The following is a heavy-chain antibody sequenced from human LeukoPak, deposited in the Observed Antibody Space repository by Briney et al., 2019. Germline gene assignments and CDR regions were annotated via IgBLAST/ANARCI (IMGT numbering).Heavy chain of an antibody. J-gene: IGHJ3*02. CDR2: INHSGST. CDR3: ARVLPVAGGDDAFDI. D-gene: IGHD6-19*01. Sequence: SETLSLTCAVYGGSFSGYYWSWIRQPPGKGLEWIGEINHSGSTNYNPSLESRVTISVDTSKNQFSLKLSSVTAADTAVYYCARVLPVAGGDDAFDIWGQGTMVTVSS. V-gene: IGHV4-34*01. CDR1: GGSFSGYY.